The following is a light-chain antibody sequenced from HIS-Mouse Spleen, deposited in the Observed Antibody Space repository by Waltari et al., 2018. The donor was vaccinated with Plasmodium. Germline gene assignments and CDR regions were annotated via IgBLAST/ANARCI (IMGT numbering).Light chain of an antibody. Sequence: QSALTQPASVSGSPGQSITISCTGTSSDVGGYNYVSWYQQHPGKAPKRMIYDVSNRPSGVSNRFSGSKSGNTASLTISGPQAEDEADYYCSSYTSSSTLVFGGGTKLTVL. CDR3: SSYTSSSTLV. CDR1: SSDVGGYNY. CDR2: DVS. J-gene: IGLJ3*02. V-gene: IGLV2-14*03.